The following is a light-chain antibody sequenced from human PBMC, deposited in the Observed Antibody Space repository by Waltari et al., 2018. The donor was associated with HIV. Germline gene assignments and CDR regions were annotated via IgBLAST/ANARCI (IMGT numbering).Light chain of an antibody. Sequence: QSVRTQRPSASGTPGQRVTIASSGSGSNIGSKYVCWYQQLQGAAPKLLIYRNNQRPSGVPDRFSGSKSGTSASLAISGLRSEDEADYFCAAWDDSRKVFGGGTKLTVL. CDR2: RNN. V-gene: IGLV1-47*01. J-gene: IGLJ3*02. CDR1: GSNIGSKY. CDR3: AAWDDSRKV.